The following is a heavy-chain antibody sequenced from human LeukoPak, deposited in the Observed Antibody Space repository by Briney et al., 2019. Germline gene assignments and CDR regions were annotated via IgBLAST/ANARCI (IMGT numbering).Heavy chain of an antibody. J-gene: IGHJ4*02. CDR3: ARDLGLRQQLVPVDY. V-gene: IGHV1-18*01. Sequence: ASVKVSCKASGYTFTSHDISWVRQAPGQGLEWMGWISAYNGNTNYAQKLQGRVTMTTDTSTSTAYMELRSLRSDDTAVYYCARDLGLRQQLVPVDYWGQGTLVTVSS. D-gene: IGHD6-13*01. CDR1: GYTFTSHD. CDR2: ISAYNGNT.